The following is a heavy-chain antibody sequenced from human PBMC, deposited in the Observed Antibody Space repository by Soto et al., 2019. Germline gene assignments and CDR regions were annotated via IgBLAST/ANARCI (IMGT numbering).Heavy chain of an antibody. J-gene: IGHJ6*03. D-gene: IGHD6-13*01. CDR2: MNPDSGTT. CDR3: ARSAGTLGHYYDYYMAV. Sequence: ASVKVSCKASGYTFTNYDINWVRQATGQGLEWIGWMNPDSGTTGYAQKFQGRVTLTRDTSISTAYMELTSLTSEDTAVYYCARSAGTLGHYYDYYMAVWGKGTTVTVSS. CDR1: GYTFTNYD. V-gene: IGHV1-8*01.